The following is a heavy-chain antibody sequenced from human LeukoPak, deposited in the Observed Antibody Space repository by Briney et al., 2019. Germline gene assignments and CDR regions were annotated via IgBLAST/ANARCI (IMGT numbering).Heavy chain of an antibody. CDR3: AKDRTFYPYCFDY. CDR2: ISGNGGNT. J-gene: IGHJ4*02. CDR1: GFTFSNYA. V-gene: IGHV3-23*01. D-gene: IGHD2/OR15-2a*01. Sequence: PGGSLRLSCSASGFTFSNYAMSWVRQAPGKGLEWVSSISGNGGNTYYADSVKGRFTISRDNSRNTLYLQMNSPRAEDTAVYYCAKDRTFYPYCFDYWGQGTLVTVSS.